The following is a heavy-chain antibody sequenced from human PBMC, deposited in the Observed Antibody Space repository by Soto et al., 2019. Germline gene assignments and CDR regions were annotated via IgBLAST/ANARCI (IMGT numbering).Heavy chain of an antibody. D-gene: IGHD3-9*01. J-gene: IGHJ2*01. CDR1: GFTFSSYE. CDR2: ISSSGSTI. V-gene: IGHV3-48*03. Sequence: PGGSLRLSCAASGFTFSSYEMNWVRQAPGKGLEWVSYISSSGSTIYYADSVKGRFTISRDNAKNSLYLQMNSLRAEDTAVYYCARVQIRYNYDILTGYYGWYFDLWGRGTLVTVSS. CDR3: ARVQIRYNYDILTGYYGWYFDL.